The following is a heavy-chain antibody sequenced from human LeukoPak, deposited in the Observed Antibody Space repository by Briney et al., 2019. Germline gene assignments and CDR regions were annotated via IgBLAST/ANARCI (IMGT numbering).Heavy chain of an antibody. CDR1: GFTVSSNY. V-gene: IGHV3-53*05. D-gene: IGHD3-16*01. CDR3: VCWFGGDYNSMDV. CDR2: IYRGGST. Sequence: PGGSLRLSCAASGFTVSSNYMSWVRQAPGKGLEWVSVIYRGGSTYYADSVKGRFTISRDNSKNTLFLQMNSLRTEDTAVYCCVCWFGGDYNSMDVWGKGTKVTVSS. J-gene: IGHJ6*03.